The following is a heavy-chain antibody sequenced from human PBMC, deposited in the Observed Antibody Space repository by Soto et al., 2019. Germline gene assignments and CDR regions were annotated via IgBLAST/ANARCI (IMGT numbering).Heavy chain of an antibody. CDR1: GGTFSSYA. V-gene: IGHV1-69*13. D-gene: IGHD2-2*01. CDR3: ARDPGLGYCSSTSCYAA. J-gene: IGHJ5*02. CDR2: IIPIFGTA. Sequence: SVKVSCKASGGTFSSYAISWVRQAPGQGLEWMGGIIPIFGTANYAQKFQGRATITADESTSTAYMELSSLRSEDTAVYYCARDPGLGYCSSTSCYAAWGQGTLVTVSS.